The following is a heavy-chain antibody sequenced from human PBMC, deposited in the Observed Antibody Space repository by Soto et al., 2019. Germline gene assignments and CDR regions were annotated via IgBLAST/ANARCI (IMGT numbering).Heavy chain of an antibody. CDR3: AREGQQLVLPTREFDY. D-gene: IGHD6-13*01. V-gene: IGHV3-48*01. CDR2: ISSSSSTI. Sequence: GGSLRLSCAASGFTFSSYSMNWVRQAPGKGLEWVSYISSSSSTIYYADSVKGRFTISRDNAKNSLYLQMNSLRAEDTAVYYCAREGQQLVLPTREFDYWGQGTLVTVSS. J-gene: IGHJ4*02. CDR1: GFTFSSYS.